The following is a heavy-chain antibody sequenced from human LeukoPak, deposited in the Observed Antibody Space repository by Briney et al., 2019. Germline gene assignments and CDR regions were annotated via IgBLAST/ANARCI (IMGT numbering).Heavy chain of an antibody. J-gene: IGHJ4*02. CDR2: ISYDGSNK. CDR1: GFTFSSYA. D-gene: IGHD3-22*01. V-gene: IGHV3-30-3*01. CDR3: AREYYYDSSGYYRY. Sequence: PGRSLRLSCAASGFTFSSYAMHWVRQAPGKGLEWVAVISYDGSNKYYADSVKGRFTISRDNSKNTLYLQMNSLRAEDTAVYYCAREYYYDSSGYYRYWGQGTLVTVSS.